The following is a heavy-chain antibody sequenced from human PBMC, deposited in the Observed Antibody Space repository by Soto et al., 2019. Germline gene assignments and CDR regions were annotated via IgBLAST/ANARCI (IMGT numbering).Heavy chain of an antibody. V-gene: IGHV4-30-2*01. Sequence: QLQLQESGSRLVKPSQTLSLTCTVSGGSISSGSYSWNWIRQPPGKGLEWVGYILHSGSTTYNPSLKGRVTLSIDTSTSQCSLKLTSVTAADTAVYFCARAPHMGVAPTERALDLWGQGTVVTVSS. D-gene: IGHD5-12*01. CDR2: ILHSGST. CDR3: ARAPHMGVAPTERALDL. CDR1: GGSISSGSYS. J-gene: IGHJ3*01.